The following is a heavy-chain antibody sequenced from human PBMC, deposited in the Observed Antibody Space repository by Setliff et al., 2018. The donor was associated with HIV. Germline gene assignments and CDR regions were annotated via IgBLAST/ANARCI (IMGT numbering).Heavy chain of an antibody. CDR3: ARSQPDTIFGVVIFDY. D-gene: IGHD3-3*01. J-gene: IGHJ4*02. V-gene: IGHV4-39*01. CDR2: VYYSGST. CDR1: GGSISSSGPGYY. Sequence: PSETLSLTCTVSGGSISSSGPGYYWGWVRQAPGGGLEWIGSVYYSGSTYYNPSLKSRVTISLDTSKNQLSLRLTSMTAADTAVYYRARSQPDTIFGVVIFDYWGQGKMVTVSS.